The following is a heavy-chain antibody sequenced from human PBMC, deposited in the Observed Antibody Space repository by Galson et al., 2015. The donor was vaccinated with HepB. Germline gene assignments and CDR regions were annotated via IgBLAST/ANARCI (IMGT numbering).Heavy chain of an antibody. D-gene: IGHD5-12*01. CDR1: GFTFSSYA. CDR2: ISYDGSNK. V-gene: IGHV3-30*04. Sequence: SLRLSCAASGFTFSSYAMHWVRQAPGKGLEWVAVISYDGSNKYYADSVKGRFTISRDNSKNTLYLQMNSLRAEDTAVYYCARGESGYAWKTIDYWGQGTLVTVSS. J-gene: IGHJ4*02. CDR3: ARGESGYAWKTIDY.